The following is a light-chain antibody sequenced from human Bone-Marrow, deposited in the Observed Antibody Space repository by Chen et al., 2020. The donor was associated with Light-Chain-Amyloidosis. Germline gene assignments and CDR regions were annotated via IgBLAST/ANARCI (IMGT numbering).Light chain of an antibody. Sequence: QSAPTQPASWSGSPGQPIPIPGTGPTSDVGSYNLVSWDQQHKGKAPKLLIYEGSKRPSGVSNRFSGSKSGNTASLTISGLQAEDEADYYCCSYAGRSPFSWVFGGGTKLTAL. CDR1: TSDVGSYNL. J-gene: IGLJ3*02. CDR2: EGS. V-gene: IGLV2-23*03. CDR3: CSYAGRSPFSWV.